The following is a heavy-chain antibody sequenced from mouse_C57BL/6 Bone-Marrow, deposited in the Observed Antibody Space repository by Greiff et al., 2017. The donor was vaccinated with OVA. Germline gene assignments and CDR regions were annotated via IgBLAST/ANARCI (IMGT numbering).Heavy chain of an antibody. V-gene: IGHV1-54*01. D-gene: IGHD2-1*01. J-gene: IGHJ3*01. CDR2: INPGSGGT. CDR1: GYAFTNYL. Sequence: QVQLQQSGAELVRPGTSVKVSCKASGYAFTNYLIEWVKQRPGQGLEWIGVINPGSGGTNYNEKFKGKATLTADKSSSTAYMQLSSLTSEDSAVYFCASYGNYGCAYWGQGTLVTVSA. CDR3: ASYGNYGCAY.